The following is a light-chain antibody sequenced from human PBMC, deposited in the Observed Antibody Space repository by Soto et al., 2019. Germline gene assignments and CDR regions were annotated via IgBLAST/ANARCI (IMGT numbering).Light chain of an antibody. J-gene: IGKJ2*01. CDR2: GAS. V-gene: IGKV3-15*01. CDR3: QQYDNWPLT. Sequence: EVVMTQSPATLSVFPGERATLSCRASQSVSSNLAWYQQNHGQAPRLLIYGASTRATGIPARFSGSGSGTEFPLTNSSLQSEDFAVYYCQQYDNWPLTFGQGTKLQIK. CDR1: QSVSSN.